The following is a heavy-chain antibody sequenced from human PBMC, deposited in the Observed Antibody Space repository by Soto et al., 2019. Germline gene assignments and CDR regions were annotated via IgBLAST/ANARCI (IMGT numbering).Heavy chain of an antibody. V-gene: IGHV1-18*01. CDR1: GYTFINYG. D-gene: IGHD2-15*01. CDR3: ARPAQLGY. Sequence: QPQLVQSGPEVKKSGASVKVSCKASGYTFINYGVSWVRQAPGQGLEWMGWINPLNGNTKYTQKFQGTITMTTDTSTNTAYMEVRSLRSDDTAVFYCARPAQLGYWGQGTLVSVSS. J-gene: IGHJ4*02. CDR2: INPLNGNT.